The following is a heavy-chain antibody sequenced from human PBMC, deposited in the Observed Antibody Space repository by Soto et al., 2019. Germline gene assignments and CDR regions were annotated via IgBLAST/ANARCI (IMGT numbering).Heavy chain of an antibody. D-gene: IGHD1-26*01. CDR3: ARAAATWELLTSNLDY. Sequence: GESLKISCKGSTHSFTSSWINWVRQTPGKGLEWMGRIDPTDSYTNYNPSFEGHVTVSRDNSRNTLYLEMDSLRPADTAIYYCARAAATWELLTSNLDYWGQGALVTVS. J-gene: IGHJ4*02. V-gene: IGHV5-10-1*01. CDR1: THSFTSSW. CDR2: IDPTDSYT.